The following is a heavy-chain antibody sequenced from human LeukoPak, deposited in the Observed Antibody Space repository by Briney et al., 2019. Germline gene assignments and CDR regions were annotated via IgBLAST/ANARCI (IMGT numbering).Heavy chain of an antibody. CDR1: GFTFSSYS. V-gene: IGHV3-21*01. CDR2: ISSSSSYI. CDR3: ARGKIVVVTAGNDY. D-gene: IGHD2-21*02. J-gene: IGHJ4*02. Sequence: GGSLRLSCAASGFTFSSYSMNWVRQAPGKGLEWVSSISSSSSYIYYADSVKGRFTISRDNAKNSLYLQMNSLRAEDTAVHYCARGKIVVVTAGNDYWGQGTLVTVSS.